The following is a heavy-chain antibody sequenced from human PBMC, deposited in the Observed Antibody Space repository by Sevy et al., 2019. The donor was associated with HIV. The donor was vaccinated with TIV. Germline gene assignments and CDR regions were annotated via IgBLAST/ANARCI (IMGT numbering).Heavy chain of an antibody. V-gene: IGHV3-23*01. Sequence: GGSLRLSCAASEFTFSSYAMSWVRQAPGKGLEWVSSIRGSGRYNYYATSLEGRFTISTVNSTNTMHVQMNSLRPEDAAAYYCSKGFCSGGSCPSDYYYYGMDVWGQGTTVTVSS. CDR1: EFTFSSYA. CDR2: IRGSGRYN. CDR3: SKGFCSGGSCPSDYYYYGMDV. J-gene: IGHJ6*02. D-gene: IGHD2-15*01.